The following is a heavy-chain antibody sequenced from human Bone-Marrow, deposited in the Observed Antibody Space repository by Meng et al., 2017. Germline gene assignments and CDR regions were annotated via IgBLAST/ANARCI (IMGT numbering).Heavy chain of an antibody. D-gene: IGHD6-6*01. J-gene: IGHJ5*02. CDR3: ARAGSSSSRNWFDP. CDR2: ISYHGSKK. V-gene: IGHV3-30*01. Sequence: GESLKISCAASGFTFSNYAIHWVRQAPGKGLDWVAVISYHGSKKDYADSVKGRFTISRDESMDTVFLEMNSLRPEDTAVYYCARAGSSSSRNWFDPWGQGTVVPVSS. CDR1: GFTFSNYA.